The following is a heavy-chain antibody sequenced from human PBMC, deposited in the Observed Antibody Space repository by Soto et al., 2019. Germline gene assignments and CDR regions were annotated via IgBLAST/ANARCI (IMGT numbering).Heavy chain of an antibody. CDR2: ISGGGGST. J-gene: IGHJ4*02. D-gene: IGHD3-10*01. V-gene: IGHV3-23*01. CDR1: AFTFSNHA. Sequence: ELQLLESGGGLVQPGGSLRLSCAPSAFTFSNHAMSWVRQAPGKGLEWVSTISGGGGSTDYADSVKGRFTISRDNSKNTLFLQLNSLRAEDTAGYYCAKDFSYYYGPGSDFDYWGQGTLVTVSS. CDR3: AKDFSYYYGPGSDFDY.